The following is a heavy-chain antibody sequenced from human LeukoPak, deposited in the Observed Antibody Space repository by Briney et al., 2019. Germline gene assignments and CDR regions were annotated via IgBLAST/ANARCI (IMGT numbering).Heavy chain of an antibody. D-gene: IGHD3-3*01. CDR3: AKGGQNYDFWRFDY. V-gene: IGHV3-23*01. CDR1: GFAFSTYA. Sequence: PGGSLRLSCAASGFAFSTYAMSWVRQAPGKGLRWVSSISGNGGSTYFADSVKGRFTIPRDNSKSTLYLQMNSLRADDTAVYYCAKGGQNYDFWRFDYWGQGTVVTVSS. J-gene: IGHJ4*02. CDR2: ISGNGGST.